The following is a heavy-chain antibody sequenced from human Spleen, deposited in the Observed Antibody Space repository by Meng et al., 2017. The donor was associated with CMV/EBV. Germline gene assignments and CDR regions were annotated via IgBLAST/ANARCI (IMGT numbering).Heavy chain of an antibody. CDR2: ISWNGGST. Sequence: GESLKISCAASGFTFDDYAMHWVRQAPGKGLEWVAGISWNGGSTGYADSVKGRFTISRDNAKNSLFLQMNSLRAEDTAFYYCARFGDSSSWHTLDYWGQGILVTVSS. CDR3: ARFGDSSSWHTLDY. CDR1: GFTFDDYA. D-gene: IGHD6-13*01. J-gene: IGHJ4*02. V-gene: IGHV3-20*04.